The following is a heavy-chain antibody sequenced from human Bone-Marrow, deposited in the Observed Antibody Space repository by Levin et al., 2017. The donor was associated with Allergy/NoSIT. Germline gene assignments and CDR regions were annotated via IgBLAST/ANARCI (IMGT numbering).Heavy chain of an antibody. CDR1: GFTFSSYG. J-gene: IGHJ6*03. CDR2: IWYDGSNK. D-gene: IGHD3-10*01. CDR3: ARVVTNQGVILSPLANYYMDV. Sequence: PGGSLRLSCAASGFTFSSYGMHWVRQAPGKGLEWVAVIWYDGSNKYYADSVKGRFTISRDNSKNTLYLQMNSLRAEDTAVYYCARVVTNQGVILSPLANYYMDVWGKGTTVTVSS. V-gene: IGHV3-33*01.